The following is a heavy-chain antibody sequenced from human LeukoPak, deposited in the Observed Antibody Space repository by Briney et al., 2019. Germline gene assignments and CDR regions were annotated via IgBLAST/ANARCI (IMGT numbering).Heavy chain of an antibody. V-gene: IGHV3-30*02. D-gene: IGHD4-17*01. Sequence: GGSLGLSCAASGFTFSSYGIHWVRQAPGKGLEWVSFIRYDGSNKYYADSVKGRFTISRDNSKNTLYLQMNSLRAEDTAVYYCAKACYGDYCYFDYWGQGTLVTVSS. CDR1: GFTFSSYG. CDR2: IRYDGSNK. CDR3: AKACYGDYCYFDY. J-gene: IGHJ4*02.